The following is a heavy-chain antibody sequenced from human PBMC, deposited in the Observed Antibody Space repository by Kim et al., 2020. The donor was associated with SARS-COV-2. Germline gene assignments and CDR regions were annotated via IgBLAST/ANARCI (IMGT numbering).Heavy chain of an antibody. CDR2: INHSGST. D-gene: IGHD3-10*01. J-gene: IGHJ5*02. CDR1: GGSFSGYY. CDR3: ARGAHYYGSGRYYRAVGDWFDP. Sequence: SETLSLTCAVYGGSFSGYYWSWIRQPPGKRLEWIGEINHSGSTNYNPSLKSRVTISVDTSKNQFSLKLSSVTAADTAVYYCARGAHYYGSGRYYRAVGDWFDPWGQGTLVTVSS. V-gene: IGHV4-34*01.